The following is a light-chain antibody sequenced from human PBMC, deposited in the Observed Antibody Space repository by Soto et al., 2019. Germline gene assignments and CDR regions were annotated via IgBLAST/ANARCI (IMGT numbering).Light chain of an antibody. CDR2: AAS. J-gene: IGKJ2*01. Sequence: AIRMTQSPSSFSASTGDRVTITCRASQGISSYLAWYQQKPGKAPKLLIYAASTLQSGVPSRFSGSGSGTYFTLTINYLQSEDFATYYCQQYYSYPSFTFGQGTKLEIK. CDR1: QGISSY. CDR3: QQYYSYPSFT. V-gene: IGKV1-8*01.